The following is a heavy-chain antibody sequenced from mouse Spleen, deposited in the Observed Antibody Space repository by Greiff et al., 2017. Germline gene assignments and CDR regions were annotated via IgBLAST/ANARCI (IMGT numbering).Heavy chain of an antibody. D-gene: IGHD1-2*01. CDR2: IDPSDSYT. CDR1: GYTFTSYW. CDR3: ARRYYGYHYFDY. J-gene: IGHJ2*01. V-gene: IGHV1-69*01. Sequence: QVQLQQSGAELVMPGASVKLSCKASGYTFTSYWMHWVKQRPGQGLEWIGEIDPSDSYTNYNQKFKGKATLTVDKSSSTAYMQLSSLTSEDSAVYYCARRYYGYHYFDYWGQGTTLTVSS.